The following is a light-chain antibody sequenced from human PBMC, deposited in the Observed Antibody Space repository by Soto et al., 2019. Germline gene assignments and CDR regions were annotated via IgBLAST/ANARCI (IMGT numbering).Light chain of an antibody. CDR2: KAS. V-gene: IGKV1-5*03. J-gene: IGKJ1*01. Sequence: DIHMTQSPSTLSASVGDRVTITCRASQSISSWLAWYQQKPGKAPKVLIYKASSLESGVPSRFSGSGSETEFTLTISSLQPDDSATYYCQHYNSYPWTFGQGTKVEIK. CDR1: QSISSW. CDR3: QHYNSYPWT.